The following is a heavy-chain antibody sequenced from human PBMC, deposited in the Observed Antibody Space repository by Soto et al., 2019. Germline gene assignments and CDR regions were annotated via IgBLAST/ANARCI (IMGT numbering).Heavy chain of an antibody. V-gene: IGHV3-74*01. CDR1: GFSFRTYW. CDR2: INNDGSST. CDR3: AMGTMDV. D-gene: IGHD7-27*01. Sequence: EVQLVESGGGLVQPGGSLRLSCAASGFSFRTYWMQWARQAPGKGLEWVSRINNDGSSTDYADSVKGRFTISRDNAKDTLYLLMTSLRAEDTATYYCAMGTMDVWCTGTTVTVSS. J-gene: IGHJ6*04.